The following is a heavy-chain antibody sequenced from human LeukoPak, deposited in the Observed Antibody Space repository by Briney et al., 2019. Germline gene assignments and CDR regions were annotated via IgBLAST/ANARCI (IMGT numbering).Heavy chain of an antibody. CDR1: GITFGDYA. CDR2: IRSKAYGGTT. Sequence: GGPLRLSCTASGITFGDYAMSWVRQAPGKGLEWVGFIRSKAYGGTTEYAASVKGRFTISRDDSKSIAYLQMNSLKTEDTAVYYCTRAGYSSGWGFDYWGQGTLVTVSS. CDR3: TRAGYSSGWGFDY. J-gene: IGHJ4*02. D-gene: IGHD6-19*01. V-gene: IGHV3-49*04.